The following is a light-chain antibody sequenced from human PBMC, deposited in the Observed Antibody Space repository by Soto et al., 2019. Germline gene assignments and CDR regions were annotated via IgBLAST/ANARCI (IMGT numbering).Light chain of an antibody. Sequence: QSALTQPPSVSGAPGQRVTISCTGSSSNIGAGYDVHWYQQLPGTAPKLLIYGNSNRPSGVPDRFSGSKSGTSASLAITGLQAEDEADYCCQSYDSSLSAYVFGTGTKLTVL. J-gene: IGLJ1*01. CDR1: SSNIGAGYD. V-gene: IGLV1-40*01. CDR2: GNS. CDR3: QSYDSSLSAYV.